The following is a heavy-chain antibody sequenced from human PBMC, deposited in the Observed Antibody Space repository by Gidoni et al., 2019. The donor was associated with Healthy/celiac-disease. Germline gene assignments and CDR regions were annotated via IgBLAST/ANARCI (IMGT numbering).Heavy chain of an antibody. Sequence: EVQLLESGGGLVQPGGSLRLSGAASGFPFSPYAMSWVRQAPGKGLEWVSAISVSGGSTYYADSVKGRFTISRDNSKNTLYLQMNSLSAEDTAVYYCAKDLEASMVATGWYFDYWGQGTLVTVSS. CDR2: ISVSGGST. CDR1: GFPFSPYA. D-gene: IGHD5-12*01. V-gene: IGHV3-23*01. CDR3: AKDLEASMVATGWYFDY. J-gene: IGHJ4*02.